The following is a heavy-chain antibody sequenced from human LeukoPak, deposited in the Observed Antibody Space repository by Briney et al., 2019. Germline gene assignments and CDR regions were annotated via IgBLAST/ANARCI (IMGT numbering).Heavy chain of an antibody. CDR3: AKDMGSHYDFWSGYLTYGMDV. Sequence: GGSLRLSCAASGFTFSSYAMSWVRQAPGKGLEWVSAICGSGGSTYYADSVKGRFTISRDNSKNTLYLQMNSLRAEDTAVYYCAKDMGSHYDFWSGYLTYGMDVWGQGTTVTVSS. D-gene: IGHD3-3*01. J-gene: IGHJ6*02. V-gene: IGHV3-23*01. CDR2: ICGSGGST. CDR1: GFTFSSYA.